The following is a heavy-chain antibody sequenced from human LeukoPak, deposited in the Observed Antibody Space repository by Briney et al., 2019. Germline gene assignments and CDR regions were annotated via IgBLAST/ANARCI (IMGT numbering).Heavy chain of an antibody. J-gene: IGHJ5*02. CDR2: INAGNGNT. V-gene: IGHV1-3*01. CDR1: GYTFTSYA. CDR3: ARDQGYCSSTSCYAQNWFDP. Sequence: ASVKVSCKASGYTFTSYAMHWVRQAPGQRLEWMGWINAGNGNTKYSQKFQGRVTITRDTSASTAYMELSSLRSEDTAVYYCARDQGYCSSTSCYAQNWFDPWGQGTLVTVSS. D-gene: IGHD2-2*01.